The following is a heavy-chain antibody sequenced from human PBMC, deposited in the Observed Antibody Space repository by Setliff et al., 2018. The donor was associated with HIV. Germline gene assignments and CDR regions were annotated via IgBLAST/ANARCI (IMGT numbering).Heavy chain of an antibody. CDR1: GGSISSYY. J-gene: IGHJ6*03. D-gene: IGHD6-19*01. Sequence: KTSETLSLTCTVSGGSISSYYWSWIRQPPGKGLEWIGYIYYSGSTNYNPSLKSRVTISVDTSKNQFSLKLSSVTAADTAVYYCARGYPGIAVAGLSYYYYYYMDVWGKGTTVTVSS. V-gene: IGHV4-59*01. CDR3: ARGYPGIAVAGLSYYYYYYMDV. CDR2: IYYSGST.